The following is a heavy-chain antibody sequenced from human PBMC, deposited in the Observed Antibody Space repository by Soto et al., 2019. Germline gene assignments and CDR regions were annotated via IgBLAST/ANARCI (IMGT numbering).Heavy chain of an antibody. V-gene: IGHV4-59*11. CDR1: GGSISIPY. J-gene: IGHJ4*02. Sequence: PSETLSLTCTACGGSISIPYWTWIRQPPGKGLEWIGYINYSGSANYNPSLKSRVTISVDTSKNQFSLRLTSVTAADTAVYYCARVTVATLDYWGQGTLVTVSS. CDR2: INYSGSA. D-gene: IGHD5-12*01. CDR3: ARVTVATLDY.